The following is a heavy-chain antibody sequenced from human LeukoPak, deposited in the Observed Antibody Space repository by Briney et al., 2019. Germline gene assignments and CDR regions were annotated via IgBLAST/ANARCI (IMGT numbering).Heavy chain of an antibody. CDR2: IGGSDGTT. CDR3: AKGVTGRPSYFDS. Sequence: GGSLRLSCAASGFTFKNYAMSWVRQAPGKELDWISAIGGSDGTTYYADSVKGRFTISRDNSRDTLYLQMNSLTVEDADVYYSAKGVTGRPSYFDSWGQGTLVTVSS. D-gene: IGHD1-14*01. V-gene: IGHV3-23*01. CDR1: GFTFKNYA. J-gene: IGHJ4*02.